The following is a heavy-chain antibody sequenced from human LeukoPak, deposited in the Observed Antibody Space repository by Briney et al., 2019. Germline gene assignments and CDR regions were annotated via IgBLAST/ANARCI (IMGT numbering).Heavy chain of an antibody. CDR2: ISSSGSTI. CDR1: GFTFSSYN. V-gene: IGHV3-48*04. Sequence: GGSLRLSCAASGFTFSSYNINWVRQAPGKGLEWVSYISSSGSTIYYADSVKGRFTISRDNAKNSLYLQMNSLRAEDTAVYYCATISALTMVRGVPDYWGQGTLVTVSS. D-gene: IGHD3-10*01. J-gene: IGHJ4*02. CDR3: ATISALTMVRGVPDY.